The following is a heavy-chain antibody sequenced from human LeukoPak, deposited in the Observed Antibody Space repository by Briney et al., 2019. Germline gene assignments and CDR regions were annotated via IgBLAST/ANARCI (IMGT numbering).Heavy chain of an antibody. Sequence: GGSLRLSCAASGFSFTSYGMHWVRQAPGKGLEWVAFIQYDGNNKYYADSVKGRFTISRDNSKNTLYLQMNSLRAEDTAVYYCAKDPAEYSSSYYFDYWGQGTLVTVSS. CDR3: AKDPAEYSSSYYFDY. CDR2: IQYDGNNK. CDR1: GFSFTSYG. D-gene: IGHD6-6*01. V-gene: IGHV3-30*02. J-gene: IGHJ4*02.